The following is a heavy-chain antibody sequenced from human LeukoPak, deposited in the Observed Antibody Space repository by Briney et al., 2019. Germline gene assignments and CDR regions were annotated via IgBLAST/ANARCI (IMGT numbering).Heavy chain of an antibody. Sequence: GGSLRFSCAASGFTFSSYWMSWVRQAPGKGLEWVANIKQDGSEKYYVDSVKGRFTISRDNAKNSLYLQMNSLRAEDTVVYYCRVVVVPAASDYYYGMDVWGKGTTVTVSS. CDR3: RVVVVPAASDYYYGMDV. D-gene: IGHD2-2*01. CDR1: GFTFSSYW. V-gene: IGHV3-7*03. CDR2: IKQDGSEK. J-gene: IGHJ6*04.